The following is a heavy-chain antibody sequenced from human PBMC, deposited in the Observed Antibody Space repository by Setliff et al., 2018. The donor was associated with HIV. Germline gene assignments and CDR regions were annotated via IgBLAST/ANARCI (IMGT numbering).Heavy chain of an antibody. CDR2: ISGYNGNT. D-gene: IGHD6-19*01. Sequence: GASVKVSCKASGYSFARYGLSWVRQAPGQGLEWMGWISGYNGNTKYVQKYQGRVTMTTDTSTSKVYMELRTLRSDDTAVYYCARVPYRSAWFSGGHDAFDVWSQGTRVTVS. CDR3: ARVPYRSAWFSGGHDAFDV. J-gene: IGHJ3*01. V-gene: IGHV1-18*01. CDR1: GYSFARYG.